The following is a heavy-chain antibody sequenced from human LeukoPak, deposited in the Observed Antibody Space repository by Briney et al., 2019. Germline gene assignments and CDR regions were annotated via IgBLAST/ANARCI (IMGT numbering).Heavy chain of an antibody. J-gene: IGHJ4*02. D-gene: IGHD3-22*01. CDR2: ISSSSSYI. CDR1: GFTFSSYS. Sequence: GGSLRLSCAASGFTFSSYSMNWVRQAPGKGLEWASSISSSSSYIYYADSVKGRFTISRDNAKNSLYLQMNSLRAEDTAVYYCARYYYDSSGLFDYWGQGTLVTVSS. V-gene: IGHV3-21*01. CDR3: ARYYYDSSGLFDY.